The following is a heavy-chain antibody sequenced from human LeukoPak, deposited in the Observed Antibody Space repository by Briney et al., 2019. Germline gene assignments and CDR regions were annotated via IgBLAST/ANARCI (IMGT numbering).Heavy chain of an antibody. V-gene: IGHV5-10-1*01. CDR3: AREDWFP. CDR2: IDPSDSYT. CDR1: GYSFTSYC. Sequence: GESLKISCMGSGYSFTSYCISWARQMSGKGLEWMGWIDPSDSYTNYSPSFQGHVTLSADKSINTAYLQWCSLKAADTAMYYCAREDWFPWGQGTLVTVSS. D-gene: IGHD3-9*01. J-gene: IGHJ5*02.